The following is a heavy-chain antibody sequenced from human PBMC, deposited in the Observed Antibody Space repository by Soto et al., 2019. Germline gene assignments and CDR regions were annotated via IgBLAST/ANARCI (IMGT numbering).Heavy chain of an antibody. CDR2: INPTSEYT. CDR1: GYTFTSYD. Sequence: SVQVSCKASGYTFTSYDINWVRQAPGQGLEWVGWINPTSEYTAHAQKFQGRVTLTREISTATAYMELSSLTSEDTAVYLCARQVQPGHSMERGPGTPCTVS. D-gene: IGHD1-1*01. CDR3: ARQVQPGHSME. V-gene: IGHV1-8*01. J-gene: IGHJ4*02.